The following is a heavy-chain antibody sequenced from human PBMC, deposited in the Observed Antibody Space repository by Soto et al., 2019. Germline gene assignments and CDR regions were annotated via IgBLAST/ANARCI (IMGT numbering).Heavy chain of an antibody. CDR2: ILPMFGAV. D-gene: IGHD3-3*01. CDR3: ARPKRSGYDRGDSYYHTMDV. V-gene: IGHV1-69*06. CDR1: GGTSSNFV. J-gene: IGHJ6*02. Sequence: QMRLVQSGAEVKNSGSSVKVSCKASGGTSSNFVITWVGQVPGQGLEWLGGILPMFGAVKYAQKFQDRLTITADRSTNTASMELGSLRSEDTAVYYCARPKRSGYDRGDSYYHTMDVWGHGTTVTVS.